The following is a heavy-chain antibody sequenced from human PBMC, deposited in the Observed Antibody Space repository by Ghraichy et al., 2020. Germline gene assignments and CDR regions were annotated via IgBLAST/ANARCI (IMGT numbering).Heavy chain of an antibody. CDR1: GGSISSSSYY. CDR3: ARLSGYENAFDY. V-gene: IGHV4-39*01. Sequence: SQTLSLTCTVSGGSISSSSYYWGWIRQPPGKGLEWIGSIYYSGSTYYNPSLKSRVTISVDTSKNQFSLKLSSVTAADTAVYYCARLSGYENAFDYWGQGTLVTVSS. D-gene: IGHD5-12*01. J-gene: IGHJ4*02. CDR2: IYYSGST.